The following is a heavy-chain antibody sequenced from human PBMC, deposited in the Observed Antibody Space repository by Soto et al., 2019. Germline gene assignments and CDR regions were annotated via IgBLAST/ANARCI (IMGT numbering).Heavy chain of an antibody. V-gene: IGHV3-15*07. CDR1: GFTFSNAW. CDR2: IKSKTDGGTT. CDR3: TTDNFGLWGHDYYYDSGGVAFDI. J-gene: IGHJ3*02. D-gene: IGHD3-22*01. Sequence: GGSLRLSCAASGFTFSNAWMNWVRQAPGKGLEWVGRIKSKTDGGTTVYAATGKGSFTISRDDSKNTLYLKMNSLKTEDTAVYYCTTDNFGLWGHDYYYDSGGVAFDIWGQGTMVTVSS.